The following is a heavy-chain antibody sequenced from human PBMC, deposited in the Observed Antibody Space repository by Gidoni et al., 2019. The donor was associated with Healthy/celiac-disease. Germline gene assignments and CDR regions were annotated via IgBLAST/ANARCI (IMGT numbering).Heavy chain of an antibody. CDR2: IYWDDDK. Sequence: QSTLKESGPTLVKPTQTLTLTCTFSGFSLSTSGVGVGWIRQPPGKALEWLALIYWDDDKRYSPSLKSRLTITKDTSKNQVVLTMTNMDPVDTATYYCAHRPSITMIVGAFDIWGQGTMVTVSS. V-gene: IGHV2-5*02. CDR1: GFSLSTSGVG. D-gene: IGHD3-22*01. J-gene: IGHJ3*02. CDR3: AHRPSITMIVGAFDI.